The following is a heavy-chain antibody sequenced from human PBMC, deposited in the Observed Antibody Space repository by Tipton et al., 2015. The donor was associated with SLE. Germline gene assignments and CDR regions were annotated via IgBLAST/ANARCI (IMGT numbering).Heavy chain of an antibody. CDR3: ARIQVLYYYGSGSYVFDI. D-gene: IGHD3-10*01. J-gene: IGHJ4*02. CDR2: ISHTGSP. CDR1: GGSFRGYS. Sequence: TLSLPCAVYGGSFRGYSWGWVRQAPGRGLEWLGEISHTGSPNYNPSLKRRVTISIDTSKNHFSLTLNSVMAADTAVYFCARIQVLYYYGSGSYVFDIWGQGSLVTVSS. V-gene: IGHV4-34*01.